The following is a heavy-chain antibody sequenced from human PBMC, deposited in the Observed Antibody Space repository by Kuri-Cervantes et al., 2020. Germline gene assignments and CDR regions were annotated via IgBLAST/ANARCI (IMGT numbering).Heavy chain of an antibody. V-gene: IGHV3-23*01. CDR3: TRDLEYYDFWSGYYRYHHYYYGMDV. J-gene: IGHJ6*02. Sequence: GGSLRLSCAASGFTFNNYAMSWVRQAPGKGLEWVSIISGSGSSTYYADSVKGRFTISRDNSKNTLYLQMNSLKTEDTAVYYCTRDLEYYDFWSGYYRYHHYYYGMDVWGQGTTVTVSS. CDR2: ISGSGSST. D-gene: IGHD3-3*01. CDR1: GFTFNNYA.